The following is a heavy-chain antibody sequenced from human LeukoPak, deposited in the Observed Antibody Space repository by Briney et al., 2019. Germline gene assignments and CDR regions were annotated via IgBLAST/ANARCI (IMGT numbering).Heavy chain of an antibody. D-gene: IGHD3-22*01. Sequence: PGGSLRLSCEDSGFTVSSNYMTRVRQAPGKGLEWVSVFYNAGSTYYADSVKDRFTISRDKSENTLYLQMNSLRAEDTAVYFCARGYYYDSSGYYYVRPPEYWGQGTLVTVSS. V-gene: IGHV3-66*01. CDR1: GFTVSSNY. CDR3: ARGYYYDSSGYYYVRPPEY. CDR2: FYNAGST. J-gene: IGHJ4*02.